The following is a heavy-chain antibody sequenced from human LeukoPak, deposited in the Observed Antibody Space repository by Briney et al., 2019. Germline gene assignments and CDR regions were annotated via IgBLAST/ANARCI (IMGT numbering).Heavy chain of an antibody. D-gene: IGHD2-15*01. J-gene: IGHJ6*03. Sequence: ASVKVSCKASGYTFSGYGVFWVRQAPGQGLECMGWISGYNGDIKYAQNLQGRVTMTTDTSTSTAYMELRSLRSDDTAVYYCARGADGSTDGLGYYYYMDVWDRGTTVTVSS. CDR2: ISGYNGDI. CDR3: ARGADGSTDGLGYYYYMDV. V-gene: IGHV1-18*01. CDR1: GYTFSGYG.